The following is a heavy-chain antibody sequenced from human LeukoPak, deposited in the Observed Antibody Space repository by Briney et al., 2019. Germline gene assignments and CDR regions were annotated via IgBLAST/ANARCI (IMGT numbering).Heavy chain of an antibody. J-gene: IGHJ4*02. CDR3: ARDQEYSYGYGRN. CDR2: FYHSGDT. Sequence: SETLSLTCTVSGYSISSGYYWGCIRQPPGKGLEWIGSFYHSGDTYYNPSLKSRVTISVDTSKNQFSLNLRSVTAADTAVYFCARDQEYSYGYGRNWGQGTLVTVSS. V-gene: IGHV4-38-2*02. D-gene: IGHD5-18*01. CDR1: GYSISSGYY.